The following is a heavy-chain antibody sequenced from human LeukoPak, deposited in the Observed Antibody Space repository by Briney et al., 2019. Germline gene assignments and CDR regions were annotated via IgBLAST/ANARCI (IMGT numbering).Heavy chain of an antibody. CDR2: IIPIFGTA. V-gene: IGHV1-69*13. CDR1: GYTFTGSY. J-gene: IGHJ5*02. CDR3: AREPRRARCSGGSCYPHWFDP. D-gene: IGHD2-15*01. Sequence: SVTVSCKASGYTFTGSYMHWVRQAPGQGLEWMGGIIPIFGTANYAQKFQGRVTITADESTSTAYMELSRLRSEATAVYYCAREPRRARCSGGSCYPHWFDPWGKGTLVTVSS.